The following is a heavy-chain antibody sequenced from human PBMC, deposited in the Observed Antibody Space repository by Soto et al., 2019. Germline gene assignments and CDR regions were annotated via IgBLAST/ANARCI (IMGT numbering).Heavy chain of an antibody. CDR1: GGSIRVTDYF. D-gene: IGHD7-27*01. CDR3: ARDSGWFDP. CDR2: IYHSGST. V-gene: IGHV4-39*01. J-gene: IGHJ5*02. Sequence: SETVSLTCTVSGGSIRVTDYFWGWIRQPPGKALEWIASIYHSGSTYYNPSLKSRVTMSVDTSNNQFALTLNSVTAADTAVYFCARDSGWFDPWGQGTLVSVSA.